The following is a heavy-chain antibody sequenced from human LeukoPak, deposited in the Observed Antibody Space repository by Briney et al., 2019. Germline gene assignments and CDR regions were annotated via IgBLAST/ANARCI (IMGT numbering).Heavy chain of an antibody. Sequence: GASVKVSCKASGYTFTSYDINWVRQATGQGLEWMGWISAYNGNTNYAQKLQGRVTMTTDTSTSTAYMELRSLRSDDTAVYYCARDLRNHYDFWSGPSLYYYYGMDVWGQGTTVTVSS. V-gene: IGHV1-18*01. CDR3: ARDLRNHYDFWSGPSLYYYYGMDV. CDR1: GYTFTSYD. CDR2: ISAYNGNT. D-gene: IGHD3-3*01. J-gene: IGHJ6*02.